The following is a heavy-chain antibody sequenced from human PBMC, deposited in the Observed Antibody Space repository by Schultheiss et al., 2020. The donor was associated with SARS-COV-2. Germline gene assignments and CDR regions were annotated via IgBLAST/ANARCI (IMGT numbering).Heavy chain of an antibody. D-gene: IGHD1-7*01. CDR1: GFTVSSNY. J-gene: IGHJ4*02. V-gene: IGHV3-23*01. CDR3: AKLELRWGSFDY. CDR2: ISGSGGST. Sequence: GGSLRLSCAASGFTVSSNYMSWVRQAPGKGLEWVSVISGSGGSTYYADSVKGRFTISRDNSKNTLYLQMNSLRAEDTAVYYCAKLELRWGSFDYWGQGTLVTVSS.